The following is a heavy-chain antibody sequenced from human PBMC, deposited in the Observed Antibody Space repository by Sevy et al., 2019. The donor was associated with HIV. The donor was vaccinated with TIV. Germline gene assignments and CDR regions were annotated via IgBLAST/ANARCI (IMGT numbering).Heavy chain of an antibody. CDR3: ARDPRPIDPFDI. Sequence: GGSLRLSCAASGFTFSSYSMNWVRQAPGKGLEWVSSISSSSSYIYYADSVKGRFTISRDNAKNSLYLQMNSLRAEDTAVYYCARDPRPIDPFDIWGQGTMVTVSS. D-gene: IGHD1-1*01. V-gene: IGHV3-21*01. CDR1: GFTFSSYS. J-gene: IGHJ3*02. CDR2: ISSSSSYI.